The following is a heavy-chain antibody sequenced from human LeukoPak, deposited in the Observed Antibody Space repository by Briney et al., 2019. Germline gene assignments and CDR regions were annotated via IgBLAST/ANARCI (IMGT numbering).Heavy chain of an antibody. CDR2: ICLGGST. CDR3: GRDSRWAQPDC. CDR1: GFTFTNYA. J-gene: IGHJ4*02. Sequence: TVGALRLSCAASGFTFTNYAMSGVRQAPGRGLGWVSNICLGGSTNYADSVKGRFTIHRDNYKNTMYLQMNSLRAEDTAVYYCGRDSRWAQPDCWGQGTLVTVSS. D-gene: IGHD5-24*01. V-gene: IGHV3-23*01.